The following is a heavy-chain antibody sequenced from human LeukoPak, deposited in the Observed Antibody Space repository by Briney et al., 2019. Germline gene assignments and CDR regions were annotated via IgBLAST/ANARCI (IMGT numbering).Heavy chain of an antibody. CDR2: ISGSGGST. D-gene: IGHD2-2*01. CDR3: AKDDCSSTSCYYFGEYYFDY. CDR1: GFTFSSYA. Sequence: GASLRLSCAAPGFTFSSYAMSWVRQAPGKGLEWVSAISGSGGSTYYANSVKGRFTISRDNSKNTLYLQMNSLRAEDTAVYYCAKDDCSSTSCYYFGEYYFDYWGQGTLVTVSS. J-gene: IGHJ4*02. V-gene: IGHV3-23*01.